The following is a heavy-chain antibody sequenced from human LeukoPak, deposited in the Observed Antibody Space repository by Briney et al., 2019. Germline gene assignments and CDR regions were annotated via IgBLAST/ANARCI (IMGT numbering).Heavy chain of an antibody. Sequence: PGGSLRLSCAASGFTFDNAWMNWARQAPGKGLEWVGRIKRKTDGGTTDYATPVKGRFTISGDDSKNTLYLQMNSLKTEDTAVYYCTTESKLDGQFYYWGQGTLVTVSS. CDR1: GFTFDNAW. D-gene: IGHD5-24*01. CDR2: IKRKTDGGTT. V-gene: IGHV3-15*01. CDR3: TTESKLDGQFYY. J-gene: IGHJ4*02.